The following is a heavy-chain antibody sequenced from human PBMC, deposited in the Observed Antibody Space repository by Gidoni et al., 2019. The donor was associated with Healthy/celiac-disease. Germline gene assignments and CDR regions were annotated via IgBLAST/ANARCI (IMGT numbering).Heavy chain of an antibody. J-gene: IGHJ4*02. CDR2: INAGKGDT. CDR3: ASCRAHSYFCSLYY. Sequence: QVPLVQSGAEVKKPGASVKVSCKAAGYTLNSYAMHWVRQAPGQRLEWMGLINAGKGDTQYSQKFHGRVPITRDTSASTAYMELSSLRSDYTAVYYCASCRAHSYFCSLYYWGQGPLVTVSS. D-gene: IGHD3-3*01. CDR1: GYTLNSYA. V-gene: IGHV1-3*01.